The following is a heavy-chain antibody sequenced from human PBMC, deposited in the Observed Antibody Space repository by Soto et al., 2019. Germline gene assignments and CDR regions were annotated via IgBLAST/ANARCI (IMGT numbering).Heavy chain of an antibody. J-gene: IGHJ3*01. Sequence: PGGSLRLSCAASGFTFSNYGMNWVRQAPGKGLEWVSYISPSSSTIYYADSVKGRFTISRENAMNSLYLQMNSLRAEDTAIYYCARAYSSSSGKNAFDFWGQGTTVTVSS. D-gene: IGHD6-13*01. CDR1: GFTFSNYG. CDR2: ISPSSSTI. CDR3: ARAYSSSSGKNAFDF. V-gene: IGHV3-48*01.